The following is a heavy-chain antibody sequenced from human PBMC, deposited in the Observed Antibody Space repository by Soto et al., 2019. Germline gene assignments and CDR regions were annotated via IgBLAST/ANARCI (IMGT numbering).Heavy chain of an antibody. Sequence: SVTLSLICPVSGISFHSVSYYWMWNRQPPGWGLEWIGYIYYSGSTNYNPSLKSRVTISVDTSKNQFSLKLSSVTAADTAVYYCARGGDDFWSGYPTPKYYYGMDVWGQGTTVT. V-gene: IGHV4-61*01. CDR3: ARGGDDFWSGYPTPKYYYGMDV. CDR1: GISFHSVSYY. D-gene: IGHD3-3*01. J-gene: IGHJ6*02. CDR2: IYYSGST.